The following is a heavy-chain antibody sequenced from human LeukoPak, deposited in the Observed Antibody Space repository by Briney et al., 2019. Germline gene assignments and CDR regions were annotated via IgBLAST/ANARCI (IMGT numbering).Heavy chain of an antibody. CDR2: IRYDGSNK. Sequence: GGSLRLSCAASGFTFSSYGMHWVRQAPGKGLEWVAFIRYDGSNKYYADSVKGRFTISRDNSKNTLYLQMNSLRAEDTAVYYCAKDLMYSRSWSSDAFDIWGQGTMVTVSS. CDR3: AKDLMYSRSWSSDAFDI. V-gene: IGHV3-30*02. D-gene: IGHD6-13*01. CDR1: GFTFSSYG. J-gene: IGHJ3*02.